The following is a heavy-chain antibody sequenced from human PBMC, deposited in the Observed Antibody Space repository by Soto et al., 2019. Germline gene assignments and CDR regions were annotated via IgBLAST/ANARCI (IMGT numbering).Heavy chain of an antibody. CDR1: GYTFTNYT. Sequence: GASVKVSCKASGYTFTNYTISWVRQAPGQGLEWMGRIIPILGIANYAQKFQGRVTITADKSTSTAYMELSSLRSEDTAVYYCAREHYYGKNDYWGQGTLVTVSS. J-gene: IGHJ4*02. D-gene: IGHD3-10*01. CDR3: AREHYYGKNDY. V-gene: IGHV1-69*04. CDR2: IIPILGIA.